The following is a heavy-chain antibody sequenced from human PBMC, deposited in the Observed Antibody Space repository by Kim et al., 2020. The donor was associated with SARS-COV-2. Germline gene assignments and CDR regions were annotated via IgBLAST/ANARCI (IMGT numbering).Heavy chain of an antibody. J-gene: IGHJ4*02. Sequence: GGSLRLSCAVSGFTFSSYNRNWVRQAPGKGLEWVSSISSSSRYIYYADSVKGRLTISRDNAKNSLYLQMNSLRAEDTAVYYCARGGHQIVVVPAASDYWGQGTLVTVSS. CDR3: ARGGHQIVVVPAASDY. V-gene: IGHV3-21*04. CDR2: ISSSSRYI. CDR1: GFTFSSYN. D-gene: IGHD2-2*01.